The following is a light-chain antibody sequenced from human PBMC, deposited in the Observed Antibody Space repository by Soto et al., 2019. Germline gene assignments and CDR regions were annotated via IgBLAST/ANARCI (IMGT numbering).Light chain of an antibody. CDR1: QSISSW. CDR3: QQYDNYPLT. Sequence: DIQMTQSPSTLSASLGDRVTITCRASQSISSWLSWYQQKPGKAPKLLIYDASRLESGVPSRFSGSASGTEFTLTISSLQPDDFATYYCQQYDNYPLTFGGGTKVDIK. CDR2: DAS. V-gene: IGKV1-5*01. J-gene: IGKJ4*01.